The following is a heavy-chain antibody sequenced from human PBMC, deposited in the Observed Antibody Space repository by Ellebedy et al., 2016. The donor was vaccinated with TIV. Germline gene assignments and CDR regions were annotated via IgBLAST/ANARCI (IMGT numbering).Heavy chain of an antibody. D-gene: IGHD1-26*01. V-gene: IGHV3-23*01. Sequence: GESLKISXTASGFTFSSYAMTWVRQAPGEGLEWVSSLTRSGDNTYYAESVKGRFTISRDNAKNTLYLHMNSPRAEDTAVYFCARDREGWETDAFDIWGQGTMVTVSS. CDR2: LTRSGDNT. J-gene: IGHJ3*02. CDR3: ARDREGWETDAFDI. CDR1: GFTFSSYA.